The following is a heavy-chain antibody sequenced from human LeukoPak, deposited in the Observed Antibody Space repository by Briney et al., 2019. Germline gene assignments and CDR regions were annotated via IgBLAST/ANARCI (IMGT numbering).Heavy chain of an antibody. Sequence: ASVKVSCKASGYTFTNYGISWLRQAPGQGPEWMGWISAYSGHTNYVQKLQGRVTMTTDTSTSTAYMELRSLRSDDTAVYYCARDNRSGSWSWFDPWGQGTLVSVSS. CDR3: ARDNRSGSWSWFDP. CDR2: ISAYSGHT. V-gene: IGHV1-18*01. CDR1: GYTFTNYG. J-gene: IGHJ5*02. D-gene: IGHD6-13*01.